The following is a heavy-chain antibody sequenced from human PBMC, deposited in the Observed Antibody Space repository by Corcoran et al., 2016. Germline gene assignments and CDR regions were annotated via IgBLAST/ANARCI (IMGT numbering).Heavy chain of an antibody. J-gene: IGHJ2*01. CDR2: MNPENGDT. CDR3: VRDSGGPGTHWYFDL. CDR1: GYIFTSIY. V-gene: IGHV1-2*02. Sequence: QVQLVQSGAEVKDPGASMKVSCRAAGYIFTSIYLHWVRQAPGQGPEWLGWMNPENGDTKYAQKFQGRVTMTRDTSISTAYLDLKRLTSDDAAVYYCVRDSGGPGTHWYFDLWGRGTLVTVSS. D-gene: IGHD3-16*01.